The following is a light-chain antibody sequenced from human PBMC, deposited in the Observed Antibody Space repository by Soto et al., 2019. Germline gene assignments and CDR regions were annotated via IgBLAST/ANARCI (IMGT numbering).Light chain of an antibody. CDR1: QTVSSN. J-gene: IGKJ1*01. CDR2: GAS. V-gene: IGKV3-15*01. CDR3: QHYSNWQTWT. Sequence: EIVMTQSPATLSVSPGERATLSCRASQTVSSNLAWYQQRPGQAPRLLIYGASTRATDIPARFSGSGSETEFTLTISSLQSEDFAVYYWQHYSNWQTWTFGQGTRVDMK.